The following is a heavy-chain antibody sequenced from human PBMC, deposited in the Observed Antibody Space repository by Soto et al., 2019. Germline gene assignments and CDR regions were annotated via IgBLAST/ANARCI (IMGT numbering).Heavy chain of an antibody. V-gene: IGHV4-59*08. CDR3: ARHREPFQLDY. CDR1: GGSISSYC. CDR2: IYYSGST. J-gene: IGHJ4*02. D-gene: IGHD1-26*01. Sequence: PSETLSLTCTVSGGSISSYCWSWIRQPPGKGLEWIGYIYYSGSTNYNPSLKSRVTISVDTSKNQFSLKLSSVTAADTAVYYCARHREPFQLDYWGQGTLVTVSS.